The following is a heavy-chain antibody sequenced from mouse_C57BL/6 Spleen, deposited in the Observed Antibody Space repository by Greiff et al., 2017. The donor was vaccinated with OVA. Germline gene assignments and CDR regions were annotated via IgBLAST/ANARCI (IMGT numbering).Heavy chain of an antibody. V-gene: IGHV1-80*01. J-gene: IGHJ1*03. CDR3: ARRGYGSSWYFDV. CDR2: IYPGDGDT. D-gene: IGHD1-1*01. CDR1: GYAFRSYW. Sequence: QVQLQQSGAELVKPGASVKLSCKASGYAFRSYWMNWVKQRPGKGLEWIGQIYPGDGDTNYNGKFKGKATLTADKSSSTAYMQLSSLTSEDSAVYFCARRGYGSSWYFDVWGTGTTVTVSS.